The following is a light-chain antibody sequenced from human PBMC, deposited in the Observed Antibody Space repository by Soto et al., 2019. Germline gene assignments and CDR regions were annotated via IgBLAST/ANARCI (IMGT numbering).Light chain of an antibody. CDR2: DDD. CDR1: SSNIGNHL. Sequence: QSVLTQPPSVSATPGQRVTISCSGSSSNIGNHLVSWYQQLPGTVPKLLIYDDDKRPSGIPDRFTGSKSGASATLGITGLQTGAEGDYYCGTWDGGLSAAVFGGGTKLTVL. V-gene: IGLV1-51*01. CDR3: GTWDGGLSAAV. J-gene: IGLJ3*02.